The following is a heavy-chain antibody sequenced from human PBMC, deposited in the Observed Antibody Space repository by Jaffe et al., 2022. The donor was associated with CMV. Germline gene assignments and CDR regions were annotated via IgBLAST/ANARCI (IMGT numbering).Heavy chain of an antibody. CDR1: GGSISSSSYY. CDR3: ARRFPPQVPAAISDRIPRAAPSRQVTPENWFDP. CDR2: IYYSGST. J-gene: IGHJ5*02. Sequence: QLQLQESGPGLVKPSETLSLTCTVSGGSISSSSYYWGWIRQPPGKGLEWIGSIYYSGSTYYNPSLKSRVTISVDTSKNQFSLKLSSVTAADTAVYYCARRFPPQVPAAISDRIPRAAPSRQVTPENWFDPWGQGTLVTVSS. D-gene: IGHD2-2*01. V-gene: IGHV4-39*01.